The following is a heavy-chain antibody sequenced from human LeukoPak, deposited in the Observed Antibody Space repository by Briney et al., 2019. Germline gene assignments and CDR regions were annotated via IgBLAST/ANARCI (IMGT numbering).Heavy chain of an antibody. CDR2: INPNSGGT. V-gene: IGHV1-2*02. Sequence: ASVKVSCKASGYTFTGYYMHWVRQAPGQGLEWMGWINPNSGGTNYAQKFQGRVTMTRDTSISTAYMELSRLRSDDTAVYYCARVSDFWSGYYHGDYWGQGALVTVSS. D-gene: IGHD3-3*01. CDR1: GYTFTGYY. CDR3: ARVSDFWSGYYHGDY. J-gene: IGHJ4*02.